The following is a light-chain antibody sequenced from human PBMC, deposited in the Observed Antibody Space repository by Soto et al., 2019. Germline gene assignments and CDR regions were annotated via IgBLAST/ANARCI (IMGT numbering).Light chain of an antibody. CDR1: QSISSW. J-gene: IGKJ4*01. V-gene: IGKV1-5*03. CDR2: KAS. Sequence: DIQRTQSPSTRSASVGDRVTITCRASQSISSWLAWYQQKPGKAPKLLIYKASSLESGVPSRFSGSGSGTEFTLTISSLQPDDFATYYCQQYNSYPLTFGGGAKVEI. CDR3: QQYNSYPLT.